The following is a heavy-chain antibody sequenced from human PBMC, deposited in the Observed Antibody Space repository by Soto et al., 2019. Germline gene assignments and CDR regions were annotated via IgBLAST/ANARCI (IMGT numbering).Heavy chain of an antibody. CDR3: AEDRRAGGNSAFYFDF. CDR2: ISATGGGT. Sequence: PGGSLRLSCAASGFNFSNYAMSWVRQAPGKGLEWVSLISATGGGTYYADSVKGRFTISRDNSHNTLYLQVHSLTAEDTAVYYCAEDRRAGGNSAFYFDFWGQGAQVTVSS. V-gene: IGHV3-23*01. D-gene: IGHD3-16*01. CDR1: GFNFSNYA. J-gene: IGHJ4*02.